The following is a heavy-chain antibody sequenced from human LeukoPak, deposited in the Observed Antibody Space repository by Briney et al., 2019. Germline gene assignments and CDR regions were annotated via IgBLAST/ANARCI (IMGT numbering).Heavy chain of an antibody. V-gene: IGHV4-59*01. CDR2: IYYSGST. CDR1: GGSISSYY. CDR3: ARVTSSGWYLFDY. J-gene: IGHJ4*02. D-gene: IGHD6-19*01. Sequence: NPSETLSLTCTVSGGSISSYYWSWIRQPPGKGLEWIGYIYYSGSTNYNPSLKSRATISVDTSKNQFSLKLSSVTAADTAVYYCARVTSSGWYLFDYWGQGTLVTVSS.